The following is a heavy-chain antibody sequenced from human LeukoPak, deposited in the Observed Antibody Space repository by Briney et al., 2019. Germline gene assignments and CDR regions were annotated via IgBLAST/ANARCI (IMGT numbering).Heavy chain of an antibody. V-gene: IGHV1-2*06. Sequence: ASVKVSCKASGGTFSSYAISWVRQAPGQGLEWMGRINPNSGGTNYAQKFQGRVTMTRDTSISTAYMEVISLRSDDTAVYYCAKDKVGDDSGLVDYWGQGILVTVSS. CDR3: AKDKVGDDSGLVDY. J-gene: IGHJ4*02. CDR1: GGTFSSYA. D-gene: IGHD3-22*01. CDR2: INPNSGGT.